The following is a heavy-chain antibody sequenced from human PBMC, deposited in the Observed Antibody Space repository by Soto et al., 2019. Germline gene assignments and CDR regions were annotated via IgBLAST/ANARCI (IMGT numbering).Heavy chain of an antibody. V-gene: IGHV1-8*01. J-gene: IGHJ4*02. CDR2: MNPNSGNT. CDR3: ARGGVFFFAAPTNPFDY. Sequence: QVQLVQSGAEVKKPGASVKVSCKASGYTFTSYDINWVRQATGQGLEWMGWMNPNSGNTGYAQKFQGRVTMTRNTSISTAYMELSILRSEETAVYYCARGGVFFFAAPTNPFDYWGQGTLVTVSS. CDR1: GYTFTSYD. D-gene: IGHD3-10*01.